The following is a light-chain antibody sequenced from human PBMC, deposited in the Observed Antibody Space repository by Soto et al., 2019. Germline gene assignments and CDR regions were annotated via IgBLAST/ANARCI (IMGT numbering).Light chain of an antibody. CDR1: QSVGSNY. CDR2: GAS. V-gene: IGKV3-15*01. Sequence: EIVLTQSPGPLSLSPGERATLSCRASQSVGSNYLAWYQQKPGQAPRLLIYGASTRATGIPARFSGSGSGTEFTLTINSLQSEDFAVYYCQQYNNWPRTFGQGTKVDIK. CDR3: QQYNNWPRT. J-gene: IGKJ1*01.